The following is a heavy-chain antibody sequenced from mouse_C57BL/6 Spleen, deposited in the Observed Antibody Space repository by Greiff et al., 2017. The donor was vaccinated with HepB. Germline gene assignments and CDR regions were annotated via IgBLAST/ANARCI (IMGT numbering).Heavy chain of an antibody. J-gene: IGHJ4*01. Sequence: DVHLVESEGGLVQPGSSMKLSCTASGFTFSDYYMAWVRQVPEKGLEWVANINYDGSSTYYLDSLKSRFIISRDNAKNILYLQMSSLKSEDTATYYCARDAGLRYAMDYWGQGTSVTVSS. CDR2: INYDGSST. D-gene: IGHD3-1*01. V-gene: IGHV5-16*01. CDR1: GFTFSDYY. CDR3: ARDAGLRYAMDY.